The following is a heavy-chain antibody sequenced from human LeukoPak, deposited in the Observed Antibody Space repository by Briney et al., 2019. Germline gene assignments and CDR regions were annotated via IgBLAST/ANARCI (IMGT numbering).Heavy chain of an antibody. D-gene: IGHD3-9*01. CDR2: IYYSGST. Sequence: PSETLSLTCAVFGGSISSYYWSWIRQPPGKGLEWIGYIYYSGSTNYNPSLKSRVTISVDTSKNQFSLKLSSVTAADTAVYYCARLTGYYYYYMDVWGKGTTVTISS. V-gene: IGHV4-59*01. CDR1: GGSISSYY. J-gene: IGHJ6*03. CDR3: ARLTGYYYYYMDV.